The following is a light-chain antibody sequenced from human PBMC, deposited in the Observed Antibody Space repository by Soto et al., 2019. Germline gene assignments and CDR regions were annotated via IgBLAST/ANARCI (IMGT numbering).Light chain of an antibody. CDR1: QSISSW. CDR3: QQANSFPLT. J-gene: IGKJ4*01. V-gene: IGKV1-12*01. Sequence: DIQLTQSPPSLSASVGDRFTITCRASQSISSWLAWYQQRPGKAPKLLIYDASSLESGVPSRFSGSGSGTDFTLTISSLQPEDFATYYCQQANSFPLTFGGGTKVDIK. CDR2: DAS.